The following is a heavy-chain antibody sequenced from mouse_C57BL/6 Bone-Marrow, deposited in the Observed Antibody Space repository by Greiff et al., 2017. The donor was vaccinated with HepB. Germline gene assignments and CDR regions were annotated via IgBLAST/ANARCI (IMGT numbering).Heavy chain of an antibody. CDR3: VSTMIEGFRWDY. CDR2: ISYDGSN. CDR1: GYSITSGYY. J-gene: IGHJ2*01. D-gene: IGHD2-4*01. Sequence: ESGPGLVKPSQSLSLTCSVTGYSITSGYYWNWIRQFPGNKLEWMGYISYDGSNNYNPSLKNRISITRDTSKNQFFLKLNSVTTEDTATYYCVSTMIEGFRWDYWGQGTTLTVSS. V-gene: IGHV3-6*01.